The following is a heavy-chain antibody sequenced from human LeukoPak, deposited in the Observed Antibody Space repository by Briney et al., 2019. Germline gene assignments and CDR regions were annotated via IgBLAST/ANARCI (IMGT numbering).Heavy chain of an antibody. CDR3: ARGPSTYYYDSSGAIDY. Sequence: ASVKVSCKASGYTFTSYGISWVRQAPGQGLEWMGWISAYNGNTNYAQKLQGRVTITADESTSTAYMELSSLRSEDTAVYYCARGPSTYYYDSSGAIDYWGQGTLVTVSS. D-gene: IGHD3-22*01. CDR1: GYTFTSYG. V-gene: IGHV1-18*01. CDR2: ISAYNGNT. J-gene: IGHJ4*02.